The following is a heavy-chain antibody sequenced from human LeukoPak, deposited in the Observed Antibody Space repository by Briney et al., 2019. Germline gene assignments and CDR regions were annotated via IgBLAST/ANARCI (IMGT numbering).Heavy chain of an antibody. J-gene: IGHJ4*02. D-gene: IGHD3-9*01. CDR1: GFTFSSYA. V-gene: IGHV3-23*01. Sequence: GGSLRLSCAASGFTFSSYAMSWVRQAPGKGLEWVSAISGSGGSTYYADSVKGRFTISRDNSKNTLYLQMNSLRAEDTAVYYCAKDRQVLRYFDWYNDYWGQGTLVTVSS. CDR2: ISGSGGST. CDR3: AKDRQVLRYFDWYNDY.